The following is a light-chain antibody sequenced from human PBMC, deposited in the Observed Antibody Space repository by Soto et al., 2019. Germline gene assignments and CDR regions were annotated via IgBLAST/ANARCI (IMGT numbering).Light chain of an antibody. CDR1: SSDIGNYDF. CDR3: SSYTTSTSFIL. V-gene: IGLV2-14*01. J-gene: IGLJ2*01. CDR2: EVS. Sequence: QSVLTQPASVSGSPGQSITISCTGTSSDIGNYDFVSLYQQVPGTAPKAMIYEVSSRPSGVSNRFSGPKSGNTASLTISGLQAEDEAYYYCSSYTTSTSFILFGGGTKVTVL.